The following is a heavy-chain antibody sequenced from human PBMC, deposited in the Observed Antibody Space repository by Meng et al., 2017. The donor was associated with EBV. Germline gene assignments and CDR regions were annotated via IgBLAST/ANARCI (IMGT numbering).Heavy chain of an antibody. V-gene: IGHV1-46*01. J-gene: IGHJ4*02. CDR2: IIPAGGNT. CDR3: VRELVGGTFDY. D-gene: IGHD1/OR15-1a*01. CDR1: GYTFTSYY. Sequence: QVPLVQSGAEVKKPGAPVKVSSKASGYTFTSYYLHWVRQAPGQGLEWMGIIIPAGGNTNYAQKFRGRFTMTRDTSTSTVYMDLSILTSEDTAVYYCVRELVGGTFDYWGQGTLVTVSS.